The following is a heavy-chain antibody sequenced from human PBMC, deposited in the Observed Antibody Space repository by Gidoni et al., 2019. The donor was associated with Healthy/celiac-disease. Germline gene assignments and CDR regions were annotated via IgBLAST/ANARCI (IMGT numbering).Heavy chain of an antibody. CDR3: AREVGDIVVVIASRAHNWFDP. D-gene: IGHD2-21*01. J-gene: IGHJ5*02. V-gene: IGHV4-38-2*02. CDR2: IYHSGST. CDR1: GYSISSGSY. Sequence: QVQLQESGPGLVKPSETLSLTCAVSGYSISSGSYWGWLRQPPGKGLEWIGSIYHSGSTYYNPSLKSRVTISVDTSKNQFSLKLSSVTAADTAVYYCAREVGDIVVVIASRAHNWFDPWGQGTLVTVSS.